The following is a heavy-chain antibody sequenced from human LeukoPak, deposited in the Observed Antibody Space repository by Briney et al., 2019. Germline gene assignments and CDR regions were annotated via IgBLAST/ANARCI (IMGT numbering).Heavy chain of an antibody. J-gene: IGHJ6*03. CDR2: IYTSGST. D-gene: IGHD4-17*01. CDR3: ARDGVYGDWKGYYYYYMDV. Sequence: SETLSLTCTVSGGSISSYYWSWIRQPAGKGLEWIGRIYTSGSTNYNPSLKSRVTMSVDTSKNQFSLKLSSVTAADTAVYYCARDGVYGDWKGYYYYYMDVWGKGTTVTISS. CDR1: GGSISSYY. V-gene: IGHV4-4*07.